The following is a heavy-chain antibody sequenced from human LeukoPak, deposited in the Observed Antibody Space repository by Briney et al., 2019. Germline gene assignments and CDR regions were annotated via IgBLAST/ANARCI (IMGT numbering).Heavy chain of an antibody. J-gene: IGHJ4*02. CDR3: ARQHCSGGDCYFFD. D-gene: IGHD2-15*01. V-gene: IGHV3-33*01. CDR2: IWYDGDNK. CDR1: GFTFSSYG. Sequence: GGSLRLSCAASGFTFSSYGMHWVRQAPGKGLEWVALIWYDGDNKYYADSVKGRFTISRDNSKNTLYLQLNSLRAEDTAVYYCARQHCSGGDCYFFDWGQGTLVTVSS.